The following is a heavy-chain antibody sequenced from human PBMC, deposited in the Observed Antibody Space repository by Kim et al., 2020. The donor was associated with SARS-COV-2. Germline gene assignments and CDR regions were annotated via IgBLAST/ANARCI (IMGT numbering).Heavy chain of an antibody. CDR1: GFTFSSYS. V-gene: IGHV3-21*01. CDR3: ASLSVVPAAESQHNDY. D-gene: IGHD2-2*01. CDR2: ISSSSSYI. J-gene: IGHJ4*02. Sequence: GGSLRLSCAAYGFTFSSYSMNWVRQAPGKGLEWVSSISSSSSYIYYADSVKGRFTISRDNAKNSLYLQMNSLRAEDTAVYYCASLSVVPAAESQHNDYWGPGSLVAVSS.